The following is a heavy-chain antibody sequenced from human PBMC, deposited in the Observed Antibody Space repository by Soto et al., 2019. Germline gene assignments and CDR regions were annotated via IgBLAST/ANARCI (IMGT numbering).Heavy chain of an antibody. J-gene: IGHJ4*02. CDR1: GGSISSTNW. CDR2: IYHSGNT. CDR3: ARIAAAGTRFDY. V-gene: IGHV4-4*02. D-gene: IGHD6-13*01. Sequence: QVQLQESGPGLVKPSGTLSLTCAVSGGSISSTNWWSWVRQPPGKGLEWIGEIYHSGNTNYNPSLKSRGTIAVGKSKNQCSPKLSSGTAADTAVYFCARIAAAGTRFDYWGQGTLVTVSS.